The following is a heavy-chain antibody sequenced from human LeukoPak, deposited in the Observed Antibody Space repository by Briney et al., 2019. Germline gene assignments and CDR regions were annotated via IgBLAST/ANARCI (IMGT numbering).Heavy chain of an antibody. Sequence: GGSLRLSCNASGVMFSSYAMTWVRQAPGKGIEWVSGISGSGGSKYSADSVKGRFTISRDNSKSTLFLQMNSLRAEDTAVYYCAKSTGSKTYYFDYWGQGILVTVFS. CDR3: AKSTGSKTYYFDY. V-gene: IGHV3-23*01. CDR2: ISGSGGSK. CDR1: GVMFSSYA. J-gene: IGHJ4*02. D-gene: IGHD2-8*02.